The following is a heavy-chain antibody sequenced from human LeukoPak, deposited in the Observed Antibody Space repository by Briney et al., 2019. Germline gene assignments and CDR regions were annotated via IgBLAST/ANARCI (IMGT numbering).Heavy chain of an antibody. V-gene: IGHV3-23*01. CDR2: ISGSGGST. J-gene: IGHJ6*03. CDR1: GFTFSSYA. CDR3: AKDGGYNLYYYYMDV. D-gene: IGHD5-24*01. Sequence: GGSLRLSCAASGFTFSSYAMSWVRQAPGKGLEWVSAISGSGGSTYYADSVKGRFTISRDNSKNTLYLQMNSLRAEDTAVYYCAKDGGYNLYYYYMDVWGKGTTVTVSS.